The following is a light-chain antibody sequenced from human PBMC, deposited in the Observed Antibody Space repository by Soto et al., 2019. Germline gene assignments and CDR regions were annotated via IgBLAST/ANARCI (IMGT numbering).Light chain of an antibody. CDR2: RNN. CDR1: SSNIDSHA. V-gene: IGLV1-44*01. Sequence: QSALTQPPSASGTPGQRVTISCSGSSSNIDSHALNWHRQLPRAAPELRIVRNNERPSGVRDGVSGYTSGTSASLAMSGLQCEEEADYYCAAWGDGVNGYVFGSGSKVTVL. J-gene: IGLJ1*01. CDR3: AAWGDGVNGYV.